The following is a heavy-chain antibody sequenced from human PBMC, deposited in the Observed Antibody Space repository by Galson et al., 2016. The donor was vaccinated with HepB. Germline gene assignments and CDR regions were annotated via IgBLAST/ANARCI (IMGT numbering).Heavy chain of an antibody. J-gene: IGHJ4*02. D-gene: IGHD3-10*01. V-gene: IGHV3-23*01. Sequence: SLRLSCAASGFTFSTYAMSWVRQAPGKGLEWVSAFSGSGDITYYADSVRGRFTISRDNSKSMLYLQVNNLRAADTAVYYCAQVRGYGSGSVFDHWGQGTLVTVSS. CDR1: GFTFSTYA. CDR3: AQVRGYGSGSVFDH. CDR2: FSGSGDIT.